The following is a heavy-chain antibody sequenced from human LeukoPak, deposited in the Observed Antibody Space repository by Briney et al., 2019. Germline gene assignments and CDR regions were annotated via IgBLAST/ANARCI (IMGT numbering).Heavy chain of an antibody. Sequence: GASVKVSCKASGYTFTSYGISWARQAPGQGLEWMGWISAYNGNTNYAQKLQGRVTMTTDTSTSTAYMELRSLRSDDTAVYYCAVYYYDSSGYYGSFDYWGQGTLVTVSS. V-gene: IGHV1-18*01. CDR3: AVYYYDSSGYYGSFDY. CDR1: GYTFTSYG. J-gene: IGHJ4*02. CDR2: ISAYNGNT. D-gene: IGHD3-22*01.